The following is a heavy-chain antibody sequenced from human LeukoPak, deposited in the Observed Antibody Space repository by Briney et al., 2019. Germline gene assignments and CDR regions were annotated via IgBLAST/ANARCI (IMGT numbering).Heavy chain of an antibody. Sequence: PSQTLSLTCAVSGGSISSGGYSWSWIRQPPGKGLEWIGYIYHSGSTYYNPSLKSRVTISVDRSKNQFSPKLSSVTAADTAVYYCARAYYYDSSGYYYFDYWGQGTLVTVSS. CDR3: ARAYYYDSSGYYYFDY. CDR1: GGSISSGGYS. D-gene: IGHD3-22*01. V-gene: IGHV4-30-2*01. J-gene: IGHJ4*02. CDR2: IYHSGST.